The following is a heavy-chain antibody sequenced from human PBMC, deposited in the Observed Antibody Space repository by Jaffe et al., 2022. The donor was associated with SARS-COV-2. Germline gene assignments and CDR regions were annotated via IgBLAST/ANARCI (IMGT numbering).Heavy chain of an antibody. CDR3: ARTRPSSNYYGSGRMGEDAFDI. D-gene: IGHD3-10*01. CDR1: GGSISSGSYY. CDR2: IYTSGST. J-gene: IGHJ3*02. V-gene: IGHV4-61*02. Sequence: QVQLQESGPGLVKPSQTLSLTCTVSGGSISSGSYYWSWIRQPAGKGLEWIGRIYTSGSTNYNPSLKSRVTISVDTSKNQFSLKLSSVTAADTAVYYCARTRPSSNYYGSGRMGEDAFDIWGQGTMVTVSS.